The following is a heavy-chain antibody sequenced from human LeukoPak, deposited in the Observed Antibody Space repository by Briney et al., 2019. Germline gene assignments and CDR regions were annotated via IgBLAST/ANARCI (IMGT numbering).Heavy chain of an antibody. CDR3: ARDGSHWDLDS. CDR1: GYMFINDY. D-gene: IGHD7-27*01. CDR2: IIPRGGAT. J-gene: IGHJ4*02. V-gene: IGHV1-46*01. Sequence: ASVKVSCKASGYMFINDYIHWVRQAPGQGLEWMGRIIPRGGATIYAQNFQGRLTVTRDTSTSTVLMELTSLRSEDTAVYYCARDGSHWDLDSWGQGTLVTVSS.